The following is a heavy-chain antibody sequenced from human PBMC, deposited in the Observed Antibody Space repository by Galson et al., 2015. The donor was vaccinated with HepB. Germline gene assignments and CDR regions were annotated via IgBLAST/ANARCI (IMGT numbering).Heavy chain of an antibody. J-gene: IGHJ6*02. CDR2: IIPIFGTA. CDR3: ARAPWSGYDPGMDV. CDR1: GYTFTSYG. D-gene: IGHD5-12*01. V-gene: IGHV1-69*13. Sequence: SVKVSCKASGYTFTSYGISWVRQAPGQGLEWMGGIIPIFGTANYAQKFQGRVTITADESTSTAYMELSSLRSEDTAVYYCARAPWSGYDPGMDVWGQGTTVTVSS.